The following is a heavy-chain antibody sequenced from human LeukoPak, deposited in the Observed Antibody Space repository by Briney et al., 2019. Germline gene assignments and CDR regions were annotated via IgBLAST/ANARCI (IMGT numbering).Heavy chain of an antibody. J-gene: IGHJ6*03. CDR1: GFTFSSYA. Sequence: GRSLRLSCAASGFTFSSYAMHWVRQAPGKGLEWVAVISYDGSNKYYADSVKGRFTISRDNSKNTLYLQMNSLRAEDTAVYYCARDLYSSSIPHYCYYYMDVWGKGTTVTVSS. D-gene: IGHD6-13*01. V-gene: IGHV3-30-3*01. CDR3: ARDLYSSSIPHYCYYYMDV. CDR2: ISYDGSNK.